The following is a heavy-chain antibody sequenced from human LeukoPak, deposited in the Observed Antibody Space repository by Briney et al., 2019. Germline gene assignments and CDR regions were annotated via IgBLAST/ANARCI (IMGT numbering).Heavy chain of an antibody. CDR3: AKDVGSSSWYIGYYYYYGMDV. J-gene: IGHJ6*02. CDR1: GFTFSNYA. V-gene: IGHV3-23*01. D-gene: IGHD6-13*01. CDR2: VSDSAGST. Sequence: PGGSLRLSCAASGFTFSNYAMSWVRQAPGKGLEWVSTVSDSAGSTYYADSVKGRFTISRDNSKNTLYLQMNSLRAEDTAVYYCAKDVGSSSWYIGYYYYYGMDVWGQGTTVTVSS.